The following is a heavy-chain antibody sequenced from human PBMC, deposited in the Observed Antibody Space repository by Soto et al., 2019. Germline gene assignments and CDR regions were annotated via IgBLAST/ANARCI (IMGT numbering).Heavy chain of an antibody. V-gene: IGHV4-59*01. CDR1: GGSISSYY. J-gene: IGHJ4*02. CDR2: IYYSGST. Sequence: SETLSLTCTVSGGSISSYYWSWIRQPPGKGLEWIGYIYYSGSTNYNPSLKSRVTISVDTSKNQFSLKLSSVTAADTAVYYCARGRLGGDYGDYWGQGTLVTVSS. CDR3: ARGRLGGDYGDY.